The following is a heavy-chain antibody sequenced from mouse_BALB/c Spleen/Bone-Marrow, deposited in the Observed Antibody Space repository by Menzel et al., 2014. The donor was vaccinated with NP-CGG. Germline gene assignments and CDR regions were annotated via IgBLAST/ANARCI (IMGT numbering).Heavy chain of an antibody. V-gene: IGHV2-2*02. Sequence: VQLQQSGPGLVQPSQSLSITCTVSGFSLTSYGVHWVRQSPGKGLEWLGVIWSGGSTDCNAAFISRLSISKDNSKSQVFFKMNSLQANDTAIYYCARNWDYWGQGTTLTVSS. CDR3: ARNWDY. CDR1: GFSLTSYG. CDR2: IWSGGST. J-gene: IGHJ2*01.